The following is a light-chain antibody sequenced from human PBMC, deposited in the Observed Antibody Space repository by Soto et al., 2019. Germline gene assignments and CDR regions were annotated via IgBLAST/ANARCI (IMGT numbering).Light chain of an antibody. CDR2: GAS. CDR3: QQYGSSPWT. J-gene: IGKJ1*01. CDR1: QSVSSSF. V-gene: IGKV3-20*01. Sequence: EIMLTQSLGTLSLTTGERVTLSCRASQSVSSSFLAWYQQKPGQAPRLLIYGASSRATGIPDRFSGSGSGTDFTLTISRLEPEDFAVYYCQQYGSSPWTFGQGSKVDIK.